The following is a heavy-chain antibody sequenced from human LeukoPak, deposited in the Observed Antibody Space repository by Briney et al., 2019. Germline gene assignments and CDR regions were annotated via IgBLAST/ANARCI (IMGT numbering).Heavy chain of an antibody. CDR1: GGSISSSNW. Sequence: SGTLSLTCAVSGGSISSSNWWSWVRQPPGKGLEWIGEIYHSGSTYYNPSLKSRVTISVDRSKNQFSLKLSSVTAADTAVYYCARGASSIAARPFDYWGQGTLVTVSS. J-gene: IGHJ4*02. D-gene: IGHD6-6*01. V-gene: IGHV4-4*02. CDR2: IYHSGST. CDR3: ARGASSIAARPFDY.